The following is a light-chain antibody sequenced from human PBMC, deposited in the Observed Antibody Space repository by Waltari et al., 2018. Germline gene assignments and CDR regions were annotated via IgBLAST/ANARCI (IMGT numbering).Light chain of an antibody. J-gene: IGKJ4*01. CDR1: QSLLHGNGYNY. Sequence: DTIMTRSPVSLTVTPGESASISCRSSQSLLHGNGYNYVDWYLQKPGRAPQLLFYLASNRASGVPDRFSASGSGTDFKLKISRVEAEDVGVYYCMQALELPTTFGGGTKVEI. CDR3: MQALELPTT. V-gene: IGKV2-28*01. CDR2: LAS.